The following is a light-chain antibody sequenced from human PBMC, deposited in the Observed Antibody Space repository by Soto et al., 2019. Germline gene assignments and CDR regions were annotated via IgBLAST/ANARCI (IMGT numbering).Light chain of an antibody. J-gene: IGKJ5*01. CDR1: QTINSGY. Sequence: EIVLTQSPGTLSLSPEERATLSCRASQTINSGYLAWYQQKPGQAPRLVIYGASSRATGIPDRFTGSGSGTDFTLTISRLEPEDFAVYYCQQYGSSPITFGQGTRLEIK. CDR3: QQYGSSPIT. V-gene: IGKV3-20*01. CDR2: GAS.